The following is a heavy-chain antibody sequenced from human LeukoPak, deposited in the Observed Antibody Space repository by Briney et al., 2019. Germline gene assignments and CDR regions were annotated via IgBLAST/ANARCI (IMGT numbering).Heavy chain of an antibody. CDR1: GFTLSRYA. CDR3: AKDLDGWEPPGAFDI. Sequence: PGGSLRLSCAASGFTLSRYAMIWVRQAPEKGLEWVSAITGNGRGTYYADSVKGRFTISRDNSKNTLYLQMNSLRAEDTAVYYCAKDLDGWEPPGAFDIWGQGTMVTVSS. V-gene: IGHV3-23*01. CDR2: ITGNGRGT. J-gene: IGHJ3*02. D-gene: IGHD1-26*01.